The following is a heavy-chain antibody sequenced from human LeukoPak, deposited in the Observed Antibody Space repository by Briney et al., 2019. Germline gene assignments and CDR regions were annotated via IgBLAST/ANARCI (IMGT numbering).Heavy chain of an antibody. CDR2: ISSDSATK. CDR3: ARGDSGSKD. CDR1: GFTFSNYN. Sequence: GGSLRLSCAASGFTFSNYNMNWVRQSPGKGLEWVSYISSDSATKYYADSVKGRFTISRDNAKDSLYLQMNSLRAEDTAVYYCARGDSGSKDWGQGTLVTVSS. D-gene: IGHD5-12*01. V-gene: IGHV3-48*01. J-gene: IGHJ4*02.